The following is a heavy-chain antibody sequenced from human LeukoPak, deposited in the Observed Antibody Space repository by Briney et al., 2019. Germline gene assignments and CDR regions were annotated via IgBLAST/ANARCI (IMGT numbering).Heavy chain of an antibody. CDR3: AKEVWGGDIVDS. CDR1: GFTVSSNY. Sequence: GGSLRLSCAASGFTVSSNYMSWVRQAPGKGLEWVSVISGGGGSTYYADSVKGRFTISRDNSKNTLYLQMNSLRAEDTAVYYCAKEVWGGDIVDSWGQGTLVTVSS. D-gene: IGHD2-15*01. J-gene: IGHJ4*02. CDR2: ISGGGGST. V-gene: IGHV3-23*01.